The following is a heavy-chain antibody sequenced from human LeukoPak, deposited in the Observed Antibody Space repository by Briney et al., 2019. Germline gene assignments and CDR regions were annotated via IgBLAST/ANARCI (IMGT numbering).Heavy chain of an antibody. D-gene: IGHD5-18*01. CDR3: ARDRGFSYGIDF. CDR2: ISTTSSYI. V-gene: IGHV3-21*01. J-gene: IGHJ4*02. CDR1: GFTFSSYF. Sequence: GGSLRLSCAASGFTFSSYFMNWVRQAPGKGLEWVSSISTTSSYIYYADSVKGRFTISRDNAKKSLFLQVSSLRGEDTAVYYCARDRGFSYGIDFWGQGTLVTVSS.